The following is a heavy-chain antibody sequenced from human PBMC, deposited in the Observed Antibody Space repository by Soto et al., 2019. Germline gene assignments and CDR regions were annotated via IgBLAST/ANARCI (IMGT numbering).Heavy chain of an antibody. CDR3: ARFGIFTISGCFDA. D-gene: IGHD2-15*01. J-gene: IGHJ4*02. CDR1: GGSTTGYS. Sequence: SETLSLTCSVSGGSTTGYSWSWIRQPPGKGLEWIAYMHNTGNTNYNPSLKSRVTISVDASKSQFSLNLTSMTAADTAVYYCARFGIFTISGCFDAWGLGTLVTVYS. CDR2: MHNTGNT. V-gene: IGHV4-59*01.